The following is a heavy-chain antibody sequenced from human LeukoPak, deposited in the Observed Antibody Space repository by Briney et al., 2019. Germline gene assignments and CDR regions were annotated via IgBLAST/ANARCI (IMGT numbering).Heavy chain of an antibody. Sequence: PGGSLRLSCAASGFTFSSYGMHWVRQAPGKGLEWVAVIWYDGSNRYYADSVKGRFTISRDNSKNTLYLQMNSLRAEDTAVYYCARDGPDSSGSYYSLDNWFDPWGQGTLVTVSS. CDR1: GFTFSSYG. D-gene: IGHD3-22*01. CDR3: ARDGPDSSGSYYSLDNWFDP. J-gene: IGHJ5*02. V-gene: IGHV3-33*01. CDR2: IWYDGSNR.